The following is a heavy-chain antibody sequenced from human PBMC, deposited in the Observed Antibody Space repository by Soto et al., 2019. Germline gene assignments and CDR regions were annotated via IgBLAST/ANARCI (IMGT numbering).Heavy chain of an antibody. CDR1: GFTFCTFT. J-gene: IGHJ4*02. Sequence: EVQLLESGGGLVQPGGSLGPLFAASGFTFCTFTMAWVRQAPGGGPGWGSGVGQDGTPYYGDSGKGRFTVSRDNSRTSVYLEMIALRGEDTAVYYCAKDMRPDGVWDFGHWGQGTLVTVSS. CDR2: VGQDGTP. V-gene: IGHV3-23*01. D-gene: IGHD4-17*01. CDR3: AKDMRPDGVWDFGH.